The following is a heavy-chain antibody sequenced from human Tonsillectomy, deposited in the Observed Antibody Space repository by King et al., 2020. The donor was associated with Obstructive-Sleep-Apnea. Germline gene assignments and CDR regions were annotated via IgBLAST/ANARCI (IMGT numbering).Heavy chain of an antibody. CDR2: MYYSGNT. CDR3: ARHRGVEDYGGYGDYFDY. V-gene: IGHV4-59*08. J-gene: IGHJ4*02. Sequence: QLQESGPGLVKPSETLSLTCTVSGASISNYYWSWIRQPPGKGLEWIGYMYYSGNTNFNPSLKSRVTISADTSKIQFSLGLSSVTAADTAVYYCARHRGVEDYGGYGDYFDYWGQGTLVIVSS. D-gene: IGHD5-12*01. CDR1: GASISNYY.